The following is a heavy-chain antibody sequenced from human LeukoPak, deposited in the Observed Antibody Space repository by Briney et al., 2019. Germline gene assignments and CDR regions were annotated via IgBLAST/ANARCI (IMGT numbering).Heavy chain of an antibody. CDR3: ARDRYYYDSSGYYVFDY. CDR2: IYYSGST. D-gene: IGHD3-22*01. J-gene: IGHJ4*02. V-gene: IGHV4-39*07. Sequence: PSETLSLTCTVSGGSISSSSYYWGWIRQPPGKGLEWIGSIYYSGSTYYSPSLKSRVTISVDTSKNQFSLKLSSVTAADTAVYYCARDRYYYDSSGYYVFDYWGQGTLVTVSS. CDR1: GGSISSSSYY.